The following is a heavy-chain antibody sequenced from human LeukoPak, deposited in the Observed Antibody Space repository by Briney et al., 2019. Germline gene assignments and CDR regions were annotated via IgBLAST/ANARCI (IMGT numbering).Heavy chain of an antibody. Sequence: GGSLRLSCAASGFTFSSYPMTWVRQAPGKGLEWVSSISTNGAGTYYPGSVKGRFSISRDNYKNTLYLQMNSLRDEDTAVYYCVKYCGSGKRWFDSWGQGTLVTVSS. V-gene: IGHV3-23*01. D-gene: IGHD3-10*01. J-gene: IGHJ5*01. CDR1: GFTFSSYP. CDR3: VKYCGSGKRWFDS. CDR2: ISTNGAGT.